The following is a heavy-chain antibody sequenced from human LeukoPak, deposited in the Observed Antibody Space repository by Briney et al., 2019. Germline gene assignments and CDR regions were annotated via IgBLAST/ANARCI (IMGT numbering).Heavy chain of an antibody. Sequence: SETLSLTCTVSGGSISSGGYYWSWIRQPPGKGLEWIGYIYHSGSTYYNPSLKSRVTISVDRSKSQFSLKLSSVTAADTAVYYCARGDPYYYDSSGYTPFDYWGQGTLVTVSS. D-gene: IGHD3-22*01. CDR3: ARGDPYYYDSSGYTPFDY. CDR1: GGSISSGGYY. J-gene: IGHJ4*02. CDR2: IYHSGST. V-gene: IGHV4-30-2*01.